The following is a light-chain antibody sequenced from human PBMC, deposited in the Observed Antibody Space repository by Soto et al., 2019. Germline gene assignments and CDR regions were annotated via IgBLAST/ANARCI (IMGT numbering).Light chain of an antibody. V-gene: IGKV3-15*01. CDR3: QQYHDWPRT. Sequence: EIVMTQSPATLSVSPGEIATLSFSASQSVSTNLAWYQQKPAQGPRLLIFGASTRATGIPARFSGSGSGTEFTLTISSLQSEDFAVYYCQQYHDWPRTFGQGTKVDIK. CDR2: GAS. CDR1: QSVSTN. J-gene: IGKJ1*01.